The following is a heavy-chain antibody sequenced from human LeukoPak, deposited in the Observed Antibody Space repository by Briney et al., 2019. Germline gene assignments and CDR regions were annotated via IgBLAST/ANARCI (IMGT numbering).Heavy chain of an antibody. CDR2: IRYDGSNK. D-gene: IGHD3-10*01. CDR1: GFTFSNVW. CDR3: AKDFGYGSGSYYFDY. V-gene: IGHV3-30*02. Sequence: GGSLRLSCVASGFTFSNVWMSWVRQAPGKGLEWVAFIRYDGSNKYYADSVKGRFTISRDNSKNTLYLQMNSLRAEDTAVYYCAKDFGYGSGSYYFDYWGQGTLVTVSS. J-gene: IGHJ4*02.